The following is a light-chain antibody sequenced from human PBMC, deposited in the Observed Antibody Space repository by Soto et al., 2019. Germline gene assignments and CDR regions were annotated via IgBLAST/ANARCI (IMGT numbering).Light chain of an antibody. V-gene: IGKV3-20*01. Sequence: EIVLTQSPGTLSLSPGERATLSCRASQTISSSDLAWYQQKPGQAPRLLIFGASSRAPDIPDRFSGSGSGKHFTLTISRLDPEDFAVYYCQVSANSPPKYTFDQGTKLEI. J-gene: IGKJ2*01. CDR2: GAS. CDR3: QVSANSPPKYT. CDR1: QTISSSD.